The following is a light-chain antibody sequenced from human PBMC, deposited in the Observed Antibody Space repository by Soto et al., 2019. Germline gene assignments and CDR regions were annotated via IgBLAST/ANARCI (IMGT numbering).Light chain of an antibody. V-gene: IGKV1-12*01. CDR2: AAS. J-gene: IGKJ1*01. Sequence: IQRAQSPSSVSASVGDRDTITCRSSEDISTWLAWYQQKPGKAPKLLIYAASSLQSGVPSRFSGSGSGTDFTLTISSLQPEDFATYYCQQYNSSPWTFGQGTKVDIK. CDR1: EDISTW. CDR3: QQYNSSPWT.